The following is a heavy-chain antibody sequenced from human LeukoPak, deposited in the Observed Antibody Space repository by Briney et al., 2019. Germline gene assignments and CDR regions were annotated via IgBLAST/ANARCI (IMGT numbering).Heavy chain of an antibody. J-gene: IGHJ4*02. D-gene: IGHD1-26*01. CDR3: VKDSPPRYSGSPPDY. CDR1: GFTFSSYW. Sequence: GGSLRLSCAASGFTFSSYWMSWVRQAPGKGLEWVANINKDGGEKYYVDSVKGRFTISRDNAKNSLYLQMNSLRADDTAVYYCVKDSPPRYSGSPPDYWGQGTLVTVSS. V-gene: IGHV3-7*03. CDR2: INKDGGEK.